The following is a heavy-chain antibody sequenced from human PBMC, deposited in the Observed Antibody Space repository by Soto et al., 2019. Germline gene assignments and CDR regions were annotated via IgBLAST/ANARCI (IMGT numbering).Heavy chain of an antibody. CDR1: GFTVSSKY. V-gene: IGHV3-66*01. CDR3: ARDDVLCDGGRCYGVPLDV. CDR2: IQSGGPT. Sequence: EVQLVESGGGLVQPGGSLRLSCAASGFTVSSKYMSWVRQAPGKGLEWVSLIQSGGPTYYADSVKGRFTISRDTSENTVHLQMDSLRAEDTAVYYCARDDVLCDGGRCYGVPLDVWGNGTTLTVSS. D-gene: IGHD2-15*01. J-gene: IGHJ6*04.